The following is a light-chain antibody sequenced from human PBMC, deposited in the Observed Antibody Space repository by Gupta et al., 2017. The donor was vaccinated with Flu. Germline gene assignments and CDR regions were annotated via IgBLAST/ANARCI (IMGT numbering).Light chain of an antibody. Sequence: GDRVTITCRASQGIRSYVGWFQQKPGKAPKLLIYAASTLQSGVPSRFSGSGSGTQYTLTISSLQAEDFASYYCQQVHSYPYTFGHGTKVEIK. CDR1: QGIRSY. V-gene: IGKV1-9*01. CDR2: AAS. CDR3: QQVHSYPYT. J-gene: IGKJ2*01.